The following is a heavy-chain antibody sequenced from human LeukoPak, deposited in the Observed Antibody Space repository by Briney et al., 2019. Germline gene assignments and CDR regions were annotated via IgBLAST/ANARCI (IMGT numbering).Heavy chain of an antibody. CDR2: INTNTGNP. D-gene: IGHD6-13*01. CDR3: AAAGSNGFDN. V-gene: IGHV7-4-1*02. CDR1: GYTFTNYA. Sequence: GASVKVSCKASGYTFTNYAMNWVRQAPGQGLEWMGWINTNTGNPTYAQGFAGRFVFSLDTSVSTAYLQISSLKTEDTAVYYCAAAGSNGFDNWGQGTLVTVSP. J-gene: IGHJ4*02.